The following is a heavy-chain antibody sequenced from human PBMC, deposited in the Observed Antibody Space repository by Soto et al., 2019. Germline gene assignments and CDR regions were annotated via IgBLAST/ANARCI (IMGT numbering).Heavy chain of an antibody. Sequence: QMQLVQSGPEVKKPGTSVKVSCKASGFTFTSSAMQWVRQARGQRLEWIGWIVVGSGNTNYAPKFQERGTITRDMSRSTAYMALSSLRSEDTAVYYCAAATRSGSYNAFDFWGRGTVVTVSS. CDR1: GFTFTSSA. D-gene: IGHD3-10*01. V-gene: IGHV1-58*02. CDR2: IVVGSGNT. CDR3: AAATRSGSYNAFDF. J-gene: IGHJ3*01.